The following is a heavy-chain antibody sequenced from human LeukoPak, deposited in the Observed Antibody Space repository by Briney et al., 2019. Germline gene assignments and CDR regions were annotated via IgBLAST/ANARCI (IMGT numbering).Heavy chain of an antibody. J-gene: IGHJ5*02. CDR3: ARDGRGSRSSWFDP. CDR2: INPNSGGT. Sequence: ASVKVSCKASGYTFTGYYIHWVRQAPGQGLQWMGWINPNSGGTNYAQNFQGRVTMTRDTSISTAYMELSSLGSDDTAVYYCARDGRGSRSSWFDPWGQGTLVIVSS. V-gene: IGHV1-2*02. CDR1: GYTFTGYY. D-gene: IGHD3-10*01.